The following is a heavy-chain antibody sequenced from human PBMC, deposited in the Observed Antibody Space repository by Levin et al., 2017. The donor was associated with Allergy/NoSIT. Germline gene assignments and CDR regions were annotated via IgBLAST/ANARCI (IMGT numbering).Heavy chain of an antibody. Sequence: NPGESLKISCKASGYTFTSYYMHWVRQAPGQGLEWMGIINPSGGSTSYAQKFQGRVTMTRDTSTSTVYMELSSLRSEDTAVYYCARDLEIRAYQLLYWGYYDYGMDVWGQGTTVTVSS. CDR1: GYTFTSYY. CDR3: ARDLEIRAYQLLYWGYYDYGMDV. CDR2: INPSGGST. J-gene: IGHJ6*02. V-gene: IGHV1-46*01. D-gene: IGHD2-2*02.